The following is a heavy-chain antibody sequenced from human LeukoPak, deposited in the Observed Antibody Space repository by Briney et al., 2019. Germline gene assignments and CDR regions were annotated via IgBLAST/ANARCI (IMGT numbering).Heavy chain of an antibody. CDR1: GGSFSGYY. V-gene: IGHV4-34*09. D-gene: IGHD4-17*01. CDR2: INHSGST. J-gene: IGHJ5*02. Sequence: SETLSLTCAVYGGSFSGYYWSWIRQPPGKGLEWIGEINHSGSTYYNPSLKSRVTISVDTSKNQFSLKLSSVTAADTAVYYCARGDYAAWFDPWGQGTLVTVSS. CDR3: ARGDYAAWFDP.